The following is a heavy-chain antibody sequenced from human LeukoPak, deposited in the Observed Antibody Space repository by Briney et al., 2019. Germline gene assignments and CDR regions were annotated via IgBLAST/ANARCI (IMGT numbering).Heavy chain of an antibody. CDR1: GFTFSSYS. V-gene: IGHV3-21*01. CDR3: ARGLSVAVPGVFDY. CDR2: ISSSSSYI. J-gene: IGHJ4*02. Sequence: PGGSLRLSCAASGFTFSSYSMDWVRQAPGKGLEWVSSISSSSSYIYYADSVKGRFTISRDNAKNSLYLQMISLRAEDTAVYYCARGLSVAVPGVFDYWGQGTLVTVSS. D-gene: IGHD6-19*01.